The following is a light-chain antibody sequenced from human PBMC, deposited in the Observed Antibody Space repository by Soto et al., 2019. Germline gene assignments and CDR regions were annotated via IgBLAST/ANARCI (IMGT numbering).Light chain of an antibody. CDR1: QSVSNNY. V-gene: IGKV3-20*01. CDR2: GAS. J-gene: IGKJ2*01. CDR3: QQYGSSPRYT. Sequence: EIVLTQSPGTLSLSPGERATLSCRASQSVSNNYLAWYQQKPDQAPRLLIYGASSRATGIPDRFSGSGSGTDFTLTISSLEPEDFAVYYCQQYGSSPRYTFGQGTKLEIK.